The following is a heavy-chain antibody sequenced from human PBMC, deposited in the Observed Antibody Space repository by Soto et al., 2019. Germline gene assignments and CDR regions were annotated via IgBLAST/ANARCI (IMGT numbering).Heavy chain of an antibody. V-gene: IGHV3-23*01. D-gene: IGHD4-17*01. CDR3: AKDPNGDYVGAFDY. CDR2: ISGSGGNT. J-gene: IGHJ4*02. Sequence: EVPLLESGGGLVQPGGSLRLSCAASGLTFSSYALTWVRQAPGKGLEWVSSISGSGGNTKYADSVKGRFTISRDNSKNMLFLQRNSLRAEDTAVYYCAKDPNGDYVGAFDYWGQGTLVTVSS. CDR1: GLTFSSYA.